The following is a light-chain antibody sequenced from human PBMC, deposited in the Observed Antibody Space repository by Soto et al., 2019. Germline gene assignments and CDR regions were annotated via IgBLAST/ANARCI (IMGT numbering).Light chain of an antibody. CDR2: AAS. Sequence: DIQLTQSPSFLSASVGDRVTITCRASQDITNYLAWYLQKPGKAPKLLIYAASTLQSGVPLRFSGSGSGTSFTLTISSLQPEDFATYYCQQLLSYPITFGQGTRLEIK. CDR1: QDITNY. J-gene: IGKJ5*01. CDR3: QQLLSYPIT. V-gene: IGKV1-9*01.